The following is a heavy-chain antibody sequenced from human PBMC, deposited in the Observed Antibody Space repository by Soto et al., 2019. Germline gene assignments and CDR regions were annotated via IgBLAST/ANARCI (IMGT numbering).Heavy chain of an antibody. D-gene: IGHD1-26*01. CDR3: SHASYGPPSYYFDY. V-gene: IGHV2-5*02. Sequence: QITLKESGPTLVKPTQTLTLTCTFSGFSLSTSGVGVGWIRQPPGKALEWLALIYWDDDKRYRPSLKSRLTLPKDTSKTPVVLTMSNMDPVDTAPSYCSHASYGPPSYYFDYWGQGTLVTVSS. CDR1: GFSLSTSGVG. J-gene: IGHJ4*02. CDR2: IYWDDDK.